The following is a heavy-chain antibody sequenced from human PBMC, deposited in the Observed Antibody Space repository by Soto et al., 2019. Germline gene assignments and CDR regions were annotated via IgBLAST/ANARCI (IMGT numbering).Heavy chain of an antibody. J-gene: IGHJ3*02. CDR3: ARDPTLGKQQLVLFAFDI. CDR1: GDSVSSNSAA. CDR2: TYYRSKWYN. Sequence: QVQLQQSGPGLVKPSQTLSLTCAISGDSVSSNSAAWNWIRQSPSRGLAWLGRTYYRSKWYNDYAVSVKSRITINPDTSQTQVSLQLNSVTPEDTAVYYCARDPTLGKQQLVLFAFDIWGQGTMVTVSS. D-gene: IGHD6-13*01. V-gene: IGHV6-1*01.